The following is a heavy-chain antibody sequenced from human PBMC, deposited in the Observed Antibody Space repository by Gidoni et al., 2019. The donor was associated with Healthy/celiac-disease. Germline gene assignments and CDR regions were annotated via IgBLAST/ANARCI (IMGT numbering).Heavy chain of an antibody. V-gene: IGHV4-39*01. CDR2: IYYSGRA. CDR3: ARHPQGPTYYYDSSGYSDY. J-gene: IGHJ4*02. CDR1: GGSLGSISDYCVWIRQLTGKGMERPGSRNYS. Sequence: QLQLQEAGTGLVKHSETLSLTCTVPGGSLGSISDYCVWIRQLTGKGMERPGSRNYSGGCYRQSSGKVLEWIGIIYYSGRAYYNPSIKSRFTISVDTSKNQFSLKLSSVSAADTAVYYCARHPQGPTYYYDSSGYSDYWGQGTLVTVSS. D-gene: IGHD3-22*01.